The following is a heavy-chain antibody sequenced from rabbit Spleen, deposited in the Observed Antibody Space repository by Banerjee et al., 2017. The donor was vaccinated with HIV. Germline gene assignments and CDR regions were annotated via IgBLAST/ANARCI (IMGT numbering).Heavy chain of an antibody. CDR2: IFTGNVKT. V-gene: IGHV1S40*01. J-gene: IGHJ4*01. D-gene: IGHD8-1*01. CDR3: ARDAGSGAYIDVYFDL. CDR1: GIDFSRGYD. Sequence: QSSEESGGDLVKPGASLTLTCKASGIDFSRGYDMCWVRLAPGKGLEWIGCIFTGNVKTYYASWAKGRFTISKTSSTTVTLQMTSLTVADTATYFCARDAGSGAYIDVYFDLWGQGTLVTVS.